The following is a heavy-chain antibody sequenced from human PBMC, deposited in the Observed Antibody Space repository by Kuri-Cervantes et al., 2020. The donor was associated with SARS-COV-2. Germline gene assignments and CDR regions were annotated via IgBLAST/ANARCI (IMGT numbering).Heavy chain of an antibody. Sequence: ASVKVSCKASGYTFTDYYIHWARQAPGQGLEWMGWINPNSGGTNSAHKFQGWVIMTRDTSVSTAYMELSRLRCDDTAVYYCARGPSWGYFWGTYRGGWDTFDIWGQGTMVTVSS. J-gene: IGHJ3*02. CDR1: GYTFTDYY. CDR3: ARGPSWGYFWGTYRGGWDTFDI. D-gene: IGHD3-16*02. CDR2: INPNSGGT. V-gene: IGHV1-2*04.